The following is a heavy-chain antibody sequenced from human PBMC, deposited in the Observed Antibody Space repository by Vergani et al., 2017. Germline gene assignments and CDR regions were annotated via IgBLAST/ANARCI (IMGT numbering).Heavy chain of an antibody. D-gene: IGHD2-21*02. Sequence: QVQLVQSGAEVKKPGASVKVSCKASGYTFTSYYMHWVRQAPGQGLEWMGWMNPNSGNTGYAQKFQGRVTMTRNTSISTAYMELSSLRSEDTAVYYCARALRVGTDPLYYYYMDVWGKGTTVTGSS. J-gene: IGHJ6*03. CDR1: GYTFTSYY. V-gene: IGHV1-8*02. CDR3: ARALRVGTDPLYYYYMDV. CDR2: MNPNSGNT.